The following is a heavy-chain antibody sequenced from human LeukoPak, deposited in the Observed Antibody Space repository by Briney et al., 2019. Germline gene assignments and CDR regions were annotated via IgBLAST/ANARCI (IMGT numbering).Heavy chain of an antibody. CDR3: ARRGNYYYYMDV. D-gene: IGHD3-16*01. CDR2: IIPISGTS. CDR1: GGTFSNHA. J-gene: IGHJ6*03. Sequence: SVKVSCKASGGTFSNHAINWVRQAPGQGLEWMGGIIPISGTSNYAQKFQGRVTITADKSTSTAYMELSSLRSEDTAVYYCARRGNYYYYMDVWGKGTPVTVSS. V-gene: IGHV1-69*06.